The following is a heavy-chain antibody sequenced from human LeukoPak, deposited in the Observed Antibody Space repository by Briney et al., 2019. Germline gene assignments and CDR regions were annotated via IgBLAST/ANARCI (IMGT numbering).Heavy chain of an antibody. J-gene: IGHJ4*02. CDR3: ARAKLGIVVVMRFEY. CDR2: INPNSGGT. D-gene: IGHD3-22*01. Sequence: ASVKVSCKASGYTFTGDYMHWVRQAPGQGLEWMGWINPNSGGTNYGQKFQGSVTMTRDTSISTAYMELSRLRSDDTAVYYCARAKLGIVVVMRFEYWGQGTLVTVSS. CDR1: GYTFTGDY. V-gene: IGHV1-2*02.